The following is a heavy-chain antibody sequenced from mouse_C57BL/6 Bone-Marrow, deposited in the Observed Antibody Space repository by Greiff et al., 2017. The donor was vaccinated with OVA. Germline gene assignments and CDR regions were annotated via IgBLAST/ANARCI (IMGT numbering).Heavy chain of an antibody. J-gene: IGHJ1*03. CDR1: GYSITSGYY. D-gene: IGHD1-1*01. CDR3: ARDSLYYYGSYWYFDV. CDR2: ISYDGSN. V-gene: IGHV3-6*01. Sequence: EVQLQESGPGLVKPSQSLSLTCSVTGYSITSGYYWNWIRQFPGNKLECMGYISYDGSNNYNPSLKNRISITRDTSKNQFFLKLNSVTTEDTATYYCARDSLYYYGSYWYFDVWGTGTTVTVSS.